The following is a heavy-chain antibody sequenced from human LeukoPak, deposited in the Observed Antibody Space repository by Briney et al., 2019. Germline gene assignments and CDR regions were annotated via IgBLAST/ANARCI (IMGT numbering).Heavy chain of an antibody. CDR3: ARRDVAVPGAIVAFDI. D-gene: IGHD2-2*01. V-gene: IGHV5-51*01. CDR2: INPGDSDA. J-gene: IGHJ3*02. Sequence: GESLKISCKGSGYSFTTYWIGWVRQMPGKGLEWMGMINPGDSDATYSPSLQGQLTISVDESISTAYLQWNSLKGSDTAMYYCARRDVAVPGAIVAFDIWGQGTMVTVSS. CDR1: GYSFTTYW.